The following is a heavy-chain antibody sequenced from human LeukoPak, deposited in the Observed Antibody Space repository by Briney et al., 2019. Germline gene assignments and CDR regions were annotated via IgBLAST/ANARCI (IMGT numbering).Heavy chain of an antibody. D-gene: IGHD6-13*01. J-gene: IGHJ4*02. CDR2: ISGSGGST. CDR1: GFSFSNYG. CDR3: AKLYSSSWYIDY. Sequence: GGSLRLSCAASGFSFSNYGLNWVRQAPGTGLEWFSEISGSGGSTYYADSVKGRFTISRDNTKYTLYLQVNSLRAEDTAIYYCAKLYSSSWYIDYWGQGALVTVSS. V-gene: IGHV3-23*01.